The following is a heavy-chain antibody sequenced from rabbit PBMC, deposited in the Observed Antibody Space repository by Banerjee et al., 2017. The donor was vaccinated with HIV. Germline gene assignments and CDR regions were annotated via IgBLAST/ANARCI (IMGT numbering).Heavy chain of an antibody. D-gene: IGHD6-1*01. Sequence: QQQLEESGGGLVKPGGTLTLTCKASGVDFNNYYYMCWVRQAPGKGLELIACIYTVSGNTWYASWVKGRSTISKTSSTTVTLQMTSLTAADTATYFCARDGYAGYAGYGYGYYFNLWGPGTLVTVS. J-gene: IGHJ4*01. CDR1: GVDFNNYYY. CDR3: ARDGYAGYAGYGYGYYFNL. CDR2: IYTVSGNT. V-gene: IGHV1S43*01.